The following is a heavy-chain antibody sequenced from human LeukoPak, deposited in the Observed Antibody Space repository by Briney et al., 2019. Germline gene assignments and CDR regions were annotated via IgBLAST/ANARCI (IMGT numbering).Heavy chain of an antibody. D-gene: IGHD2-2*01. CDR3: AREYCSSTSCYAPDFDY. CDR1: GFTFSDYY. CDR2: ISSSGSTI. V-gene: IGHV3-11*04. J-gene: IGHJ4*02. Sequence: GGSLRLSCAASGFTFSDYYMSSIRQAPGKGLEWVSYISSSGSTIYYADSVKGRFTISRDNAKNSLYLQMNSLRAEDTAVYYCAREYCSSTSCYAPDFDYWGQGTLVTVSS.